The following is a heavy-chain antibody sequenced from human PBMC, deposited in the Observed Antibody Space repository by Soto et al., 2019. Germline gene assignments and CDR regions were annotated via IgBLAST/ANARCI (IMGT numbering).Heavy chain of an antibody. V-gene: IGHV3-66*01. CDR2: IYSGDST. Sequence: EVQLVESGGGLVQPGGSLRLSCAASGFTVSNSYINWVRQAPGKGLEWVSVIYSGDSTYYADSVKGRFTISRDNSKNTLYLQMNSLRAEDTAVYYCAKETTVTFDYWGQGTLVTVSS. CDR3: AKETTVTFDY. D-gene: IGHD4-4*01. J-gene: IGHJ4*02. CDR1: GFTVSNSY.